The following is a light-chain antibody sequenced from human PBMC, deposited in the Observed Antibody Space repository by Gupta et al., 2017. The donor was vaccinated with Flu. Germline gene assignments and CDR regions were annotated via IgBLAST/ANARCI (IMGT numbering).Light chain of an antibody. CDR1: QDITNY. Sequence: DIQMTQSPSSLSASVGDRITITCQASQDITNYLNWFQQRPGKAPKLLISDASDLETGVPSRFSGSGSGTYFTFTITSLQPEDIATYYCQQDESLPYTFGQGTKLEI. J-gene: IGKJ2*01. CDR2: DAS. V-gene: IGKV1-33*01. CDR3: QQDESLPYT.